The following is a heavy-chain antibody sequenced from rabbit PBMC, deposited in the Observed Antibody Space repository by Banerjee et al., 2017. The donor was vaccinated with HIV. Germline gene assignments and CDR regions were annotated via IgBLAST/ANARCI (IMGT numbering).Heavy chain of an antibody. CDR2: IYTGSGST. D-gene: IGHD2-1*01. CDR1: GFSFSNKAV. J-gene: IGHJ4*01. Sequence: QEQLVESGGGLVKPGASLTLTCKASGFSFSNKAVMCWVRQAPGKGLEWIACIYTGSGSTYYASWAKGRFTISRTSSTTVTLQLNSLTAADTATYFCARSDSTAVGDYTSAFNLWGPGTLVTVS. CDR3: ARSDSTAVGDYTSAFNL. V-gene: IGHV1S45*01.